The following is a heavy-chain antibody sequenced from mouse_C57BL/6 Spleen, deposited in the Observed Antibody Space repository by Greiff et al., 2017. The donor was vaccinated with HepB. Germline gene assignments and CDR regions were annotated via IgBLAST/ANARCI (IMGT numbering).Heavy chain of an antibody. D-gene: IGHD1-1*01. CDR1: GYTFTSYW. CDR3: ASLYYYGSVFAY. J-gene: IGHJ3*01. CDR2: IHPNSGST. Sequence: QVQLQQSGAELVKPGASVKLSCKASGYTFTSYWMHWVKQRPGQGLEWIGMIHPNSGSTNYNEKFKSKATLTVDKSSSTAYMQLSSLSSEDSAVYYCASLYYYGSVFAYWGQGTLVTVSA. V-gene: IGHV1-64*01.